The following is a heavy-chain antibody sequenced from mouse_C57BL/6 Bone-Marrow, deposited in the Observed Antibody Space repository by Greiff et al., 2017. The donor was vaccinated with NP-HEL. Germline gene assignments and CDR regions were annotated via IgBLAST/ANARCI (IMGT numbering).Heavy chain of an antibody. CDR1: GFSFNTYA. D-gene: IGHD2-3*01. Sequence: EVKLVESGGGLVQPKGSLKLSCAASGFSFNTYAMNWVRQAPGKGLEWVARIRSKSNNYATYYADSLKARFTISRDDSESMLYLQMNNLKTYDTAMYYCVRKGYDGYYLGYWGQGTTLTVSS. J-gene: IGHJ2*01. V-gene: IGHV10-1*01. CDR3: VRKGYDGYYLGY. CDR2: IRSKSNNYAT.